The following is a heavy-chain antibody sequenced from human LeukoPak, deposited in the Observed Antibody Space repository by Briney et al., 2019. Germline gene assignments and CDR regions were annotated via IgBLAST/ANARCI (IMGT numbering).Heavy chain of an antibody. CDR3: ARDQYGSGSYYIKI. CDR1: GGSISSSSYY. CDR2: IYYSGST. J-gene: IGHJ4*02. Sequence: PSETLSLTCTVSGGSISSSSYYWGWIRQPPGKGLEWIGSIYYSGSTYYNPSLKSRVTISVDTSKNQFSLKLSSVTAADTAVYYCARDQYGSGSYYIKIWGQGTLVTVSS. V-gene: IGHV4-39*07. D-gene: IGHD3-10*01.